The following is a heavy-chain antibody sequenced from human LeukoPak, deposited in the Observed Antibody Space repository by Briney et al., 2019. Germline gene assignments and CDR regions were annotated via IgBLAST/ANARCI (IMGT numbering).Heavy chain of an antibody. CDR2: IYTGGNT. D-gene: IGHD5-18*01. J-gene: IGHJ4*02. Sequence: PGGSLRLSCAASGFTVSNDYMSWVRQAPGKGLEWVSVIYTGGNTYYADSVKGRFTFSRDNSKNTLYLQMSCLRAEDTAVYYCARGGYKYGYDYWGQGTLVTVSS. CDR1: GFTVSNDY. V-gene: IGHV3-53*01. CDR3: ARGGYKYGYDY.